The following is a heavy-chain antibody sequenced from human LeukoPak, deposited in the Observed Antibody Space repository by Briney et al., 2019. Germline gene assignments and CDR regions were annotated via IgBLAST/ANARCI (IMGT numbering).Heavy chain of an antibody. V-gene: IGHV3-21*01. CDR1: GFTFSSYS. CDR3: ARRYCSGGSCYYFDY. Sequence: GSLRLSCAASGFTFSSYSMSWVRQAPGKGLEWVSSISSSSTYIYYADSVKGRFTISRDNAENSLYLQMNSLSAEDTAVYYCARRYCSGGSCYYFDYWGQGTLVTVSS. J-gene: IGHJ4*02. CDR2: ISSSSTYI. D-gene: IGHD2-15*01.